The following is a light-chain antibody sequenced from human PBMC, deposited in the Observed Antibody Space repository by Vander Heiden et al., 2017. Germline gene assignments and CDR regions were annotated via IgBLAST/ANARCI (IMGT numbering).Light chain of an antibody. J-gene: IGLJ3*02. CDR2: RNN. V-gene: IGLV1-44*01. Sequence: QSVLTPPPSASGSPAQRVTITCSVTSSAIGSNTVTWYPHVPGEAPKLLINRNNQRPEGVPVRFTGVRSGTAASLAISGLQSEDEADYYCATWDDRLNGWVFGGGTKLTVL. CDR1: SSAIGSNT. CDR3: ATWDDRLNGWV.